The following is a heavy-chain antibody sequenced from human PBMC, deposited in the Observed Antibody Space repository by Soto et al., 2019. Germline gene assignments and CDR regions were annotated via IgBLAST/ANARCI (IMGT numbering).Heavy chain of an antibody. Sequence: QLQLQESGSGPVKPSQTLSLTCAVSGGSISSGGYSWSWIRQPPGKGLEWIGYIYHSGSTYYNPSLKSRVTISVDRSKNQFSLKLSSVTAADTAVYYCARVTLAYYFDYWGQGTLVTVSS. D-gene: IGHD3-16*01. CDR1: GGSISSGGYS. CDR2: IYHSGST. V-gene: IGHV4-30-2*01. CDR3: ARVTLAYYFDY. J-gene: IGHJ4*02.